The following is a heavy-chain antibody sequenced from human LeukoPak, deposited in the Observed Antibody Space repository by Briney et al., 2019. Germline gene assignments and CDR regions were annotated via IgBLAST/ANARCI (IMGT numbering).Heavy chain of an antibody. Sequence: SETLSLTCTVSGGSLNRSDYHWGWIRQPPGKGLECIASISYSGTTYYNPSLKSRVAISVDTSKRQFFLTVTTVTAAQTTVYYCARLAPPFPDGSGYHMDYWGQGTLVTVSS. CDR2: ISYSGTT. CDR3: ARLAPPFPDGSGYHMDY. CDR1: GGSLNRSDYH. D-gene: IGHD3-22*01. V-gene: IGHV4-39*01. J-gene: IGHJ4*02.